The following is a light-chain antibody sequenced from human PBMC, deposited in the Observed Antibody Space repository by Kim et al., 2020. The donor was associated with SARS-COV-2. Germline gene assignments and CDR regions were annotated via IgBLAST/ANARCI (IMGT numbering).Light chain of an antibody. Sequence: EIVMTQSPDNVSVSPGERASLPCRASQSVSSNLAWYQQKPGQAPRLLIYGASTRATGIPARFSGSGSGTEFTLTISSLQSEDFAVYYCQQYSNWPRTFGQGTKVDIK. J-gene: IGKJ1*01. CDR3: QQYSNWPRT. CDR2: GAS. CDR1: QSVSSN. V-gene: IGKV3-15*01.